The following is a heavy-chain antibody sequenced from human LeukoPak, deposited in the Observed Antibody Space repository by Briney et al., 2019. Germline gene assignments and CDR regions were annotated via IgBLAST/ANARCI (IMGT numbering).Heavy chain of an antibody. J-gene: IGHJ3*02. CDR1: GGSISSSSYY. CDR2: IYTSGST. V-gene: IGHV4-61*02. CDR3: ARGPILVRGVIMGAFDI. Sequence: PSETLSLTCTVSGGSISSSSYYWSWIRQPAGKGLEWIGRIYTSGSTNYNPSLKSRVTMSVDTSKNQFSLKLSSVTAADTAVYYCARGPILVRGVIMGAFDIWGQGTMVTVSS. D-gene: IGHD3-10*01.